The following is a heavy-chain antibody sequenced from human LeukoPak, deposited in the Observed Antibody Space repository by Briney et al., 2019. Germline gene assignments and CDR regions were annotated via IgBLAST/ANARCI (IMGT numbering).Heavy chain of an antibody. CDR2: IIPIFGTA. Sequence: SGKVSCKPAGGTFTSYAISWVPQAPGHGLEWMGGIIPIFGTANYAQKFQGRVTITADESTSTAYMELSSLRSEDTAVYYCARGLITIFGVVIIGAFDIWGQGTMVTVSS. J-gene: IGHJ3*02. D-gene: IGHD3-3*01. CDR3: ARGLITIFGVVIIGAFDI. CDR1: GGTFTSYA. V-gene: IGHV1-69*13.